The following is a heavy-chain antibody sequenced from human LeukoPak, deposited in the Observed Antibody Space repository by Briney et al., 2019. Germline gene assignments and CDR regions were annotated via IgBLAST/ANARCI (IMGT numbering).Heavy chain of an antibody. CDR1: GFTFSGYS. CDR2: ISSDSTHI. CDR3: ARGVPGEWELLGVDY. J-gene: IGHJ4*02. D-gene: IGHD1-26*01. V-gene: IGHV3-21*06. Sequence: GGSLRLSCAASGFTFSGYSMNWVRQAPGKGLEWVSSISSDSTHILYADSLKGRFTISRDNAKNSLYLQMNSLRAEDTAVYYCARGVPGEWELLGVDYWGQGTLVTVSS.